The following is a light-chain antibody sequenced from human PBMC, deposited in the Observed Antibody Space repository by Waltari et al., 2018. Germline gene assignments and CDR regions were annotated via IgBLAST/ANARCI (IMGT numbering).Light chain of an antibody. CDR1: QSVSSN. CDR2: DAS. V-gene: IGKV3-15*01. CDR3: QQYNRWPPIT. J-gene: IGKJ5*01. Sequence: EIVMTQSPATLSVSPGETATLSCRASQSVSSNVAWYQKKPGQAPRLLIYDASTRATCIPARFRGSGSGTEFTLTISSLQSEDFAVYYCQQYNRWPPITFGQGTRLEIK.